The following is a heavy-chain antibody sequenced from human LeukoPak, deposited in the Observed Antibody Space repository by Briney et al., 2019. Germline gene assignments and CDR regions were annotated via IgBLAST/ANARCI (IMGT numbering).Heavy chain of an antibody. J-gene: IGHJ4*02. D-gene: IGHD2-15*01. Sequence: SETLSLTCTVSGGSISSYYWSWIRQPPGKGLEWIGYIYYSGSTNYNPSLKSRVTISVDTSKNQFSLKLSSVTAADTAVYYCARDLGGSRDHWGQGTLVTVSS. CDR3: ARDLGGSRDH. V-gene: IGHV4-59*01. CDR2: IYYSGST. CDR1: GGSISSYY.